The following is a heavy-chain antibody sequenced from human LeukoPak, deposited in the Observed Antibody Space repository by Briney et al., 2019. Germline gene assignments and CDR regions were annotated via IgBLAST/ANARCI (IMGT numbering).Heavy chain of an antibody. CDR3: ARDYSSGWYRYYYYYMDV. V-gene: IGHV3-48*04. CDR1: GFTFSSYT. Sequence: GGSLRLSCAASGFTFSSYTMNWVRQAPGKGLEWVSYISSSGSTIYYADSVKGRFTISRDNAKNSLYLQMNSLRAEDTAVYYCARDYSSGWYRYYYYYMDVWGKGTTVTISS. D-gene: IGHD6-19*01. J-gene: IGHJ6*03. CDR2: ISSSGSTI.